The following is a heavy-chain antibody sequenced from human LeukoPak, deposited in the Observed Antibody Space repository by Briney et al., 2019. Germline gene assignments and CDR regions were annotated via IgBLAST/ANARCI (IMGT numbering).Heavy chain of an antibody. J-gene: IGHJ3*01. CDR2: IYYIGST. CDR1: GGSISSGDYY. V-gene: IGHV4-30-4*01. D-gene: IGHD2-2*01. Sequence: SETLSLTCTVSGGSISSGDYYWSWIRQPPGKGLEWIGYIYYIGSTYYNPSLKSRVTISVDTSKNQFSLKLSSVTAADTAVYSCARQLGYCSGTSCSLGAFDVWGQGTMVTVSS. CDR3: ARQLGYCSGTSCSLGAFDV.